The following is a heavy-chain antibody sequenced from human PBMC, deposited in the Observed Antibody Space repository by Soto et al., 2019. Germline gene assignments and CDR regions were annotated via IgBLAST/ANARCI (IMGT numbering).Heavy chain of an antibody. Sequence: GXPGKVSYKASADSFTNYGISWVRQAPGQGLEWMGWISAYNGDINYAQKFRGRVTMTTDTSTSSAYLEVRSLRSDDTSVYYCARSGSSWNLREFDSWGQGTLVTVSS. D-gene: IGHD6-13*01. CDR3: ARSGSSWNLREFDS. CDR2: ISAYNGDI. V-gene: IGHV1-18*01. CDR1: ADSFTNYG. J-gene: IGHJ4*02.